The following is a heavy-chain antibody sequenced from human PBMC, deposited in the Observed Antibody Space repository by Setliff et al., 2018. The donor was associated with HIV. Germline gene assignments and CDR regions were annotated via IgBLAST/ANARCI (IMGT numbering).Heavy chain of an antibody. CDR3: ARSAEREPYCFDC. CDR1: GGSMSSDNW. Sequence: PSETLSLTCAVSGGSMSSDNWWSWVRQSPGKGLEWIGEIYHTGTTKYNPSLKSRVTISVDKSKNQFSLNLKSTTAADTAVYYCARSAEREPYCFDCWGQGSLVTVSS. J-gene: IGHJ4*02. D-gene: IGHD1-1*01. V-gene: IGHV4-4*02. CDR2: IYHTGTT.